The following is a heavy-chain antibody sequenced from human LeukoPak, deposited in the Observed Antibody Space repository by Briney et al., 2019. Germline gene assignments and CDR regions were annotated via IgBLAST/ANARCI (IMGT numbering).Heavy chain of an antibody. D-gene: IGHD3-16*01. CDR1: GDSITTNSYW. V-gene: IGHV4-39*01. J-gene: IGHJ5*02. CDR3: ARRGIWDLQIGNWFDP. CDR2: IYSSGNI. Sequence: SETLSLTCSLSGDSITTNSYWWGWIRQAPGKGVEWIGSIYSSGNIYDNPALRTRATISPNTAKNQYSLRLTSVTAADTAVYYCARRGIWDLQIGNWFDPWGQGILVTVSS.